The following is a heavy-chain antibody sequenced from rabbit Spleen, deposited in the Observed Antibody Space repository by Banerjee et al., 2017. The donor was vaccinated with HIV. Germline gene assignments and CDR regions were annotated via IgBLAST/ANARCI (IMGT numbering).Heavy chain of an antibody. J-gene: IGHJ6*01. D-gene: IGHD6-1*01. Sequence: QSLEESGGDLVKPEGSLTITCTASGFSFSSSYWMCWVRQAPGKGLEWIACIWSGSYAGPYYANWAKGRFTISKTSSTTVTLQMPSLTAADTATYFCARGGGDYGYDYGMDLWGQGTLVTVS. V-gene: IGHV1S40*01. CDR3: ARGGGDYGYDYGMDL. CDR1: GFSFSSSYW. CDR2: IWSGSYAGP.